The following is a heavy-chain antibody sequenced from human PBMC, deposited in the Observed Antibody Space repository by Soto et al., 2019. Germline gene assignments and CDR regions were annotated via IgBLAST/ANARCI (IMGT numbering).Heavy chain of an antibody. CDR3: ARGLYSSSWYVDS. D-gene: IGHD6-13*01. Sequence: QVHLQESGPRLVKPSQTLSLTCTVSGASTSSGGYFWSWIRQQPGKGLEWIGHMYRSGTTYYNPSLKSRVPISVDTSKNQFYLRVTSATAADTAVYYCARGLYSSSWYVDSWGQGTLATVSS. J-gene: IGHJ4*02. CDR2: MYRSGTT. CDR1: GASTSSGGYF. V-gene: IGHV4-31*03.